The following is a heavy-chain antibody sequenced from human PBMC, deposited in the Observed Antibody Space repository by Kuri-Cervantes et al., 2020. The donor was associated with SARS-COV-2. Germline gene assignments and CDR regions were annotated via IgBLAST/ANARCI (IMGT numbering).Heavy chain of an antibody. V-gene: IGHV4-61*01. CDR1: GGSISSSSYY. J-gene: IGHJ4*02. CDR3: AREDLSVVAPAAFFDY. D-gene: IGHD2-2*01. CDR2: IYYSGST. Sequence: SETLSLTCTVSGGSISSSSYYWSWIRQPPGKGLEWIGYIYYSGSTNYNPSLKSRVTISVDTSKNQFSLKLSSVTAADTAVYYCAREDLSVVAPAAFFDYWGQGTLVTVSS.